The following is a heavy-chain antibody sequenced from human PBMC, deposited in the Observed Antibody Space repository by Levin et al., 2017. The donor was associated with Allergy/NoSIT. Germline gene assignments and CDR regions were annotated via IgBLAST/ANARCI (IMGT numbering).Heavy chain of an antibody. J-gene: IGHJ4*02. CDR3: AKDRYGSGCDYFDY. CDR2: ISASGGTT. D-gene: IGHD6-19*01. CDR1: GFTFSSYA. Sequence: HPGGSLRLSCAASGFTFSSYAMSWVRQAPGKGLEWVSGISASGGTTYYADSVTGRFSISRDNSKNTLYLQINSLRAEDTAVYYCAKDRYGSGCDYFDYWGQGNLVTVSS. V-gene: IGHV3-23*01.